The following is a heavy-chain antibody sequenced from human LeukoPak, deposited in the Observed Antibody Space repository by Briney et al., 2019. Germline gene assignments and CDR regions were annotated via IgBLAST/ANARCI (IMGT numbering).Heavy chain of an antibody. V-gene: IGHV3-23*01. CDR3: AKVRRYSGYELDY. D-gene: IGHD5-12*01. CDR1: GFTFSSYA. Sequence: GSLRLSCAASGFTFSSYAMSWVRPAPGKGLEWVSAISGSGGSTYYADSVKGRFTISRDNSKNTLYLQMNSLRAEDTAVYYCAKVRRYSGYELDYWGQGTLVTVSS. J-gene: IGHJ4*02. CDR2: ISGSGGST.